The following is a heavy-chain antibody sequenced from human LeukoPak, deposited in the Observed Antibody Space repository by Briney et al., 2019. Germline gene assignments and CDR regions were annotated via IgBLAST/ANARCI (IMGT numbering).Heavy chain of an antibody. CDR2: IYSGGST. Sequence: GGSLRLSCAASGFTVSSNYMSWVRQAPGKGLGWVSVIYSGGSTYYADSVKGRFTISRDNSKNTLYLQMNSLRAEDTAVYYCAGQRVRGYCSSTSCYTPHYWGQGTLVTVSS. D-gene: IGHD2-2*02. V-gene: IGHV3-53*01. CDR3: AGQRVRGYCSSTSCYTPHY. CDR1: GFTVSSNY. J-gene: IGHJ4*02.